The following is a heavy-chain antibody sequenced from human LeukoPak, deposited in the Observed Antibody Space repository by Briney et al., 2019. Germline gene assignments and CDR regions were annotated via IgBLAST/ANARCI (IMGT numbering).Heavy chain of an antibody. CDR3: TAHLLYCNTTDCAPRGFDP. D-gene: IGHD2/OR15-2a*01. Sequence: PGRSLRLSCAASGFAFSNYWMHWVRQAPGKGLVWVSQITADGSETTYADSVKGRFTIFRDNAKNTLFLQMNSLRAEDTAVYYCTAHLLYCNTTDCAPRGFDPWGQGTLVTVSS. CDR2: ITADGSET. CDR1: GFAFSNYW. V-gene: IGHV3-74*01. J-gene: IGHJ5*02.